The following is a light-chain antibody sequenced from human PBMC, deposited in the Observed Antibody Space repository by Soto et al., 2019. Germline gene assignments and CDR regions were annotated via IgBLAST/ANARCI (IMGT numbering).Light chain of an antibody. CDR1: QSVSGSN. V-gene: IGKV3-20*01. CDR2: GAS. Sequence: EIVLTQSPGTLSLSPGERATLSCRASQSVSGSNLAWYQQKPGQAPRLLMYGASSRATGIPERFSGSGSGTDFTLTISGLEPEDFAVYYCRQYGSSTMYTFGQGTKLEIK. CDR3: RQYGSSTMYT. J-gene: IGKJ2*01.